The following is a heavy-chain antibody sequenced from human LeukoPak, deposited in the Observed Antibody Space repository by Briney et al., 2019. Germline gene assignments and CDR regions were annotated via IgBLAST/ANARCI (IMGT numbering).Heavy chain of an antibody. V-gene: IGHV1-46*01. Sequence: ASVKVSCRASGYTFTSYYMHWVRQAPGQGLEWMGIINPSGGSTSYAQKFQGRVTMTRDTSTSTVYMELSSLRSEDTAVYYCATRHPRSGSDYWGQGTLVTVSS. CDR3: ATRHPRSGSDY. D-gene: IGHD3-22*01. J-gene: IGHJ4*02. CDR2: INPSGGST. CDR1: GYTFTSYY.